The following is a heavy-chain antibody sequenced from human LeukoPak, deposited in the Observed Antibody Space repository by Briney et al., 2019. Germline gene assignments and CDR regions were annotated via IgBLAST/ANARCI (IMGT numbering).Heavy chain of an antibody. V-gene: IGHV4-34*01. J-gene: IGHJ6*02. D-gene: IGHD2-2*01. CDR1: GGSFSGYY. CDR3: ARGRSLGYCSSTSCWRSYYGMDV. CDR2: INHSGST. Sequence: SETLSLTCAVYGGSFSGYYWSWFRQPPGKGLEWIGEINHSGSTNYNPSLKSRVTISVDTSKIQFSLKLSSVTAADTAVYYCARGRSLGYCSSTSCWRSYYGMDVWGQGTTVTVSS.